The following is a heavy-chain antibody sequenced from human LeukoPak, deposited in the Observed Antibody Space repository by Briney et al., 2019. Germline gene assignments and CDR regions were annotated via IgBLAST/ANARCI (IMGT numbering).Heavy chain of an antibody. Sequence: PSETLSLTCAVYGGSLSGYYWSWIRQPPGKGLEWIGEINHSGSTNYNPSLKSRVTISVDTSKNQFSLKLSSVTAADTAVYYCARGLTAAAGSNWFDPWGQGTLVTVSS. V-gene: IGHV4-34*01. CDR1: GGSLSGYY. J-gene: IGHJ5*02. CDR3: ARGLTAAAGSNWFDP. D-gene: IGHD6-13*01. CDR2: INHSGST.